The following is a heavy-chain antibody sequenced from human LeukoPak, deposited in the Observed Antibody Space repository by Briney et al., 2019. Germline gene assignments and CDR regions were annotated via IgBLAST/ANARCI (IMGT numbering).Heavy chain of an antibody. CDR2: IYHSGST. J-gene: IGHJ4*02. Sequence: SETLSLTCTVSGYSISSGYYWGWIRQPPGKGLEWIGSIYHSGSTYYNPSLKSRVTISVDTPKNQFSLKLSSVIAADTAVYYCASEMATNYWGQGTLVTVSS. D-gene: IGHD5-24*01. CDR1: GYSISSGYY. V-gene: IGHV4-38-2*02. CDR3: ASEMATNY.